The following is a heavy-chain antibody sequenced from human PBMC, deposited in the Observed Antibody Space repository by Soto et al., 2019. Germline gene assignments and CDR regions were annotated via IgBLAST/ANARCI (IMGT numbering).Heavy chain of an antibody. V-gene: IGHV4-34*01. Sequence: PSETLSLTCAVYGGSFSGYYWSWIRQPPGKGLEWIGEINHSGSTNYNPSLKSRVTISVDTSKNQFSLKLSSVTAADTAVYYSARIRPRGSSWLPAYGMDVWGQGTTVTVSS. CDR1: GGSFSGYY. CDR2: INHSGST. D-gene: IGHD6-13*01. J-gene: IGHJ6*02. CDR3: ARIRPRGSSWLPAYGMDV.